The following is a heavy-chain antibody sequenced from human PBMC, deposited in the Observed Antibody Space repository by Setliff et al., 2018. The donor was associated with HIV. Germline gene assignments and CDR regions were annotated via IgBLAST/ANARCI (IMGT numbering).Heavy chain of an antibody. Sequence: GGSLRLSCAASGFTFSTSCMHWVRRAPGKGLEWISSISYRSSYIYYSDSVKGRFTISRDDAENSLFLQLDSLRDEDTAVYYCARSQGIGNYHMDVWGTGTTVTV. D-gene: IGHD2-15*01. V-gene: IGHV3-21*01. CDR1: GFTFSTSC. J-gene: IGHJ6*03. CDR2: ISYRSSYI. CDR3: ARSQGIGNYHMDV.